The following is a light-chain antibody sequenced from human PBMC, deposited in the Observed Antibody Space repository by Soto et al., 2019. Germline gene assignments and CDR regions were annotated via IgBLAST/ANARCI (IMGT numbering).Light chain of an antibody. CDR2: AAS. J-gene: IGKJ5*01. CDR3: QQVNSYPIT. CDR1: PGISSY. V-gene: IGKV1-9*01. Sequence: DIQLTQSPSFLSASVGDRVTITCRASPGISSYLAWYQQEPGKAPKLLIYAASTLQSGVPSRFSGSGSGTEFTLTISSLQPEDFATYYCQQVNSYPITFGQGTRLEIK.